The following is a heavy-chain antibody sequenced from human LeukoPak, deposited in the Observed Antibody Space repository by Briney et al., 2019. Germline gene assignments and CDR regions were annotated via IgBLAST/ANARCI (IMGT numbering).Heavy chain of an antibody. J-gene: IGHJ4*02. CDR1: GFPFSIYA. D-gene: IGHD3-22*01. V-gene: IGHV3-23*01. Sequence: GGSLRLSCAASGFPFSIYAMSWVRQAPGKGLEWVSSISGSGGTPYYADSVKGRFTISRDNSKNTLYLQMNSLRAEDTAVYYCAKKGFYDGSGYYMYYFDHWGQGTLVTVSS. CDR3: AKKGFYDGSGYYMYYFDH. CDR2: ISGSGGTP.